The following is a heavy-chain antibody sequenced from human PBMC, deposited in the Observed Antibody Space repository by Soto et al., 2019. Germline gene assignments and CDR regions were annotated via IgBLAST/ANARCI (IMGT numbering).Heavy chain of an antibody. CDR2: IWYDGSNK. D-gene: IGHD2-2*01. Sequence: QVQLVESGGGVVQPGRSLRLSCAASGFTFSRYGMHWVRQAPGKGLEWVAVIWYDGSNKYYADSVKGRFTISRDNSKNTLYLQMNSLRAEGTAVYYCARGWLVVPATFDYWGQGTLVTVSS. CDR1: GFTFSRYG. V-gene: IGHV3-33*01. J-gene: IGHJ4*02. CDR3: ARGWLVVPATFDY.